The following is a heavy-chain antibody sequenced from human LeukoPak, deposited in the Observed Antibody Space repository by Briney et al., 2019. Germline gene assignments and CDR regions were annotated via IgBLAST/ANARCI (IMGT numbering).Heavy chain of an antibody. D-gene: IGHD4-11*01. CDR3: ARVRDDYTYFDC. CDR2: INSDGSRT. Sequence: GGSLRLSCAASGFTLSSYWMHWVRQAPGKGLMWVSRINSDGSRTTYADSVRGRFTISRDSAKSTLYLQMNSLRAEDTAVYYCARVRDDYTYFDCWGQGTLVTVSS. J-gene: IGHJ4*02. V-gene: IGHV3-74*01. CDR1: GFTLSSYW.